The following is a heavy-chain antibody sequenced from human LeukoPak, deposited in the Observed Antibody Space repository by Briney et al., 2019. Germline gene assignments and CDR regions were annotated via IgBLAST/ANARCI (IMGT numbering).Heavy chain of an antibody. CDR3: AKDFEDYYGSGSCYFGY. D-gene: IGHD3-10*01. Sequence: GGSLRLSCAASGFTFRSYAMSWVRQAPGKGLEWVSGISGSGRATYYADSVKGRFTISRDSSKNTLYLQMNSLGAEDTAVYHCAKDFEDYYGSGSCYFGYWGQGTLVTVSS. CDR2: ISGSGRAT. J-gene: IGHJ4*02. CDR1: GFTFRSYA. V-gene: IGHV3-23*01.